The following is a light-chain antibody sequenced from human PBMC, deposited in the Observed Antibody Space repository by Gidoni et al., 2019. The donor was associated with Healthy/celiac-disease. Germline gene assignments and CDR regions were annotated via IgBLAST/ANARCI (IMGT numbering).Light chain of an antibody. CDR3: QVGDSSSDHVV. CDR1: NLGSNS. V-gene: IGLV3-21*02. CDR2: DDS. J-gene: IGLJ2*01. Sequence: SYVLTQPLSVSVAPGQTDRITCGGNNLGSNSLHGYQQKPGQAPVLVVYDDSDRPSGIPERFSGANSGNTATLTLSRFEAWDEAGSYCQVGDSSSDHVVFGGGTKLTVL.